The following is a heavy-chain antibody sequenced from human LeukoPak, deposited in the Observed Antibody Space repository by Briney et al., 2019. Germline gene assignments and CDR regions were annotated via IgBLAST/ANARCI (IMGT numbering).Heavy chain of an antibody. J-gene: IGHJ6*03. CDR3: ARDGVVPAADPGDYYYMDV. CDR2: ISSSSSYI. Sequence: GGSLRLSCTASGFAFDEHGMSWVRQVPGKGLEWVSSISSSSSYIYYADSVKGRFTISRDNAKNSLYLQMNSLRAEDTAVYYCARDGVVPAADPGDYYYMDVWGKGTTVTVSS. D-gene: IGHD2-2*01. CDR1: GFAFDEHG. V-gene: IGHV3-21*01.